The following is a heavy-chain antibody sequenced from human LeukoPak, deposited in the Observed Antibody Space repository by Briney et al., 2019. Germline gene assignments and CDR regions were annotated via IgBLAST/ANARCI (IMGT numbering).Heavy chain of an antibody. V-gene: IGHV3-48*03. CDR2: ISPCDSV. Sequence: QPGGSLRLSCTASGFPFSSYEMNWVRQAPGKGLEWVSYISPCDSVYYADSVKGRFTISRDNAKNSLFLQMNSLRAEDTAVYYCARDGYYYDSSGWLDYWGQGTLVTVSS. D-gene: IGHD3-22*01. CDR3: ARDGYYYDSSGWLDY. J-gene: IGHJ4*02. CDR1: GFPFSSYE.